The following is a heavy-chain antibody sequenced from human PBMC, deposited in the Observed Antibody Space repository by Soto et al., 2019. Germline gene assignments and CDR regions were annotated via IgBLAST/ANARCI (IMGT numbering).Heavy chain of an antibody. J-gene: IGHJ4*01. V-gene: IGHV1-69*06. Sequence: QVQLVQSGAEVKKPGSSVKVSCKASGGTFSSYAISWVRQAPGQGLEWMGGIIPIFGTANYAQKFQGSVTLTADKSTSTAYMELSSLRSDDTAVYYCARDGDYGDSPPFDYWGHGTLLTVAS. CDR2: IIPIFGTA. CDR1: GGTFSSYA. D-gene: IGHD4-17*01. CDR3: ARDGDYGDSPPFDY.